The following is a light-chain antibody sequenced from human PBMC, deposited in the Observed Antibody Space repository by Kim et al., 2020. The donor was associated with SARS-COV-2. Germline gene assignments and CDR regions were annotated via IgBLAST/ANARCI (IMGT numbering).Light chain of an antibody. CDR2: SNN. Sequence: GQRVTISCSGSSSKIGSNTLNWYQQLPGMAPKLLMFSNNQRPSGVPDRFSGSKSGTSASLAISGLQSEDEADYYCAVWDDSLNGHVFGTGTKVTVL. CDR3: AVWDDSLNGHV. V-gene: IGLV1-44*01. J-gene: IGLJ1*01. CDR1: SSKIGSNT.